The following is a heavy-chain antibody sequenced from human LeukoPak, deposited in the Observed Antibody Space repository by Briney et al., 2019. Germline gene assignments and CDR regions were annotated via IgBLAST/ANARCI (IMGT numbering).Heavy chain of an antibody. CDR3: ARFTAAAGHD. Sequence: ASVKVSCTASGYTFTGYYMHWVRQAPGQGLEWMGWINPNSGGTNYAQKFQGRVTMTWDTSISTAYMELSRLTSGDTAVYYCARFTAAAGHDWGQGTLVTVSS. J-gene: IGHJ4*02. V-gene: IGHV1-2*02. D-gene: IGHD6-13*01. CDR2: INPNSGGT. CDR1: GYTFTGYY.